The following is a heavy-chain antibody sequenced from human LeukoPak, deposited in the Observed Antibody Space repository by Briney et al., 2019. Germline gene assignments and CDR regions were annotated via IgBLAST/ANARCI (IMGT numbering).Heavy chain of an antibody. V-gene: IGHV3-33*01. CDR3: AISAAGGCFVY. D-gene: IGHD6-13*01. J-gene: IGHJ4*02. Sequence: GGSLRLSCAASGFTFSSYGMHWVRQAPGKGLEWVAVIWYDGGNKYYADSVKGRFTISRDNSKNMLYLQMNSLRAEDTAVYYCAISAAGGCFVYWGQGTLVTVSS. CDR1: GFTFSSYG. CDR2: IWYDGGNK.